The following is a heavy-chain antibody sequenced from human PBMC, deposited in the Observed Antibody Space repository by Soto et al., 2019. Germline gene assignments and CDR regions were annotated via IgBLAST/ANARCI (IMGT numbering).Heavy chain of an antibody. CDR1: GGSISSYY. Sequence: PSETLSLTCSVSGGSISSYYWSWIRQPPGKGLEWIGCFYYSGSTNYNPSLKSRVTISVDTSKNQFSLKLNSVTAADTAVYYCASGFSYGYVDYWGQGTLVTVSS. D-gene: IGHD5-18*01. V-gene: IGHV4-59*01. CDR2: FYYSGST. J-gene: IGHJ4*02. CDR3: ASGFSYGYVDY.